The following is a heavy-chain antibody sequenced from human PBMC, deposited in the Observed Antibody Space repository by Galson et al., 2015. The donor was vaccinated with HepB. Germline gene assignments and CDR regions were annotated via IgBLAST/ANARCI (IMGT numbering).Heavy chain of an antibody. Sequence: SVKVSCKASGSTFTSYGISWVRQAPGQGLEWMGWISAYNGNTNYAQKLQGRVTMTTDTSTSTAYLELRSLRSDDTAVYYCATTADRGSYYWSEYFQHWGQGTLVTVSS. CDR3: ATTADRGSYYWSEYFQH. J-gene: IGHJ1*01. D-gene: IGHD1-26*01. CDR2: ISAYNGNT. CDR1: GSTFTSYG. V-gene: IGHV1-18*01.